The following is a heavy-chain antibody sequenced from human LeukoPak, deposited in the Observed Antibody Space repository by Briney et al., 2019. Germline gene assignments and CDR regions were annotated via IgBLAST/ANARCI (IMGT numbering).Heavy chain of an antibody. CDR3: ARSLYYYDSSGYSFDAFDI. V-gene: IGHV4-39*07. J-gene: IGHJ3*02. Sequence: SETLSLTCTVSSGSISSSSYYWGWIRQPPGKGLEWIGSIYYSGSTYYNPSLKSRVTIPVDTSKNQFSLKLSSVTAADTAVYYCARSLYYYDSSGYSFDAFDIWGQGTMVTVSS. CDR1: SGSISSSSYY. CDR2: IYYSGST. D-gene: IGHD3-22*01.